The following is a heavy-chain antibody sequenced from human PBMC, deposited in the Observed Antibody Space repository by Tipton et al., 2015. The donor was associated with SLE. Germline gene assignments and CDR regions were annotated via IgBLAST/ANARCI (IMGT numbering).Heavy chain of an antibody. V-gene: IGHV4-61*02. CDR2: MYTSGST. Sequence: TLSLTCTVSGGSINSGSYYWSWIRQPAGKGLEWIGRMYTSGSTNYNPSLKSRVTISVDTSKNQFSLKLSSVTAADTAVYYCAREGVGNWGLFFDYWGQGTLVTVS. CDR1: GGSINSGSYY. D-gene: IGHD7-27*01. J-gene: IGHJ4*02. CDR3: AREGVGNWGLFFDY.